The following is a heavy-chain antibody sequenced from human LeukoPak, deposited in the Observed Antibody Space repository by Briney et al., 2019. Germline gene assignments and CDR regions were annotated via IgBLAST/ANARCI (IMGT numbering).Heavy chain of an antibody. CDR3: ARGCYGSVSRYCKPFDY. V-gene: IGHV1-46*01. D-gene: IGHD3-10*01. J-gene: IGHJ4*02. CDR1: GYTSTSYY. CDR2: INPSGGST. Sequence: ASVKVSCKASGYTSTSYYMHWVRQAPGQGLEWMGIINPSGGSTSYAQKFQGRVTMTRDMSTSTVYMELSSLRSEDTAVYYCARGCYGSVSRYCKPFDYWGQGTRVTVSS.